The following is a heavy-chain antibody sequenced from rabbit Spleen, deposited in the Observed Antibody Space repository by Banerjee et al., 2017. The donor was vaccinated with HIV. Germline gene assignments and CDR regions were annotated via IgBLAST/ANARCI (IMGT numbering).Heavy chain of an antibody. Sequence: QSLEESRGDLVKPGASLTLTCIASGVSFGGDSYMCWVRQAPGKGLEWIACIDTGSSGFTYFASWAKGRFTISKPSSTTVTLQMTSLTAADTATYFCARDTSSSFSSYGMDLWGPGTLVTVS. D-gene: IGHD1-1*01. CDR2: IDTGSSGFT. CDR1: GVSFGGDSY. CDR3: ARDTSSSFSSYGMDL. J-gene: IGHJ6*01. V-gene: IGHV1S40*01.